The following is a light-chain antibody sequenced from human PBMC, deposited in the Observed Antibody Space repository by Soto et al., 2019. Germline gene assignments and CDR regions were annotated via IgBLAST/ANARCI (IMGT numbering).Light chain of an antibody. V-gene: IGKV3-20*01. Sequence: EIVLTQSPGTLSFSPGERATLSCRASQSIRSNYVAWYQQKPGQGPRLLIYGASSRATGIPDRFSGSGSGTDFTLIISRLEPEDFAMYYCQQYGSSPRTFGQGTKVDIK. CDR3: QQYGSSPRT. CDR2: GAS. CDR1: QSIRSNY. J-gene: IGKJ1*01.